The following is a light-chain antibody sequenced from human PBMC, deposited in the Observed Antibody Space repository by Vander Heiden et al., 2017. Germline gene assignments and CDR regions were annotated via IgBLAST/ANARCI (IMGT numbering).Light chain of an antibody. J-gene: IGKJ4*01. Sequence: DIQMTQSPSSLSASVGDRVTITCRASQSISSYLNWYQQKPGKAPKLLIYAAASLQRGVPSRFSGSGSGTDFTLTISRLQPEDFATYYCLQSASTLLTFG. V-gene: IGKV1-39*01. CDR1: QSISSY. CDR2: AAA. CDR3: LQSASTLLT.